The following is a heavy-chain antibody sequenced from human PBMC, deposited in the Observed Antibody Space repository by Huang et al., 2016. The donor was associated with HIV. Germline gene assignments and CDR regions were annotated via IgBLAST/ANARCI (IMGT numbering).Heavy chain of an antibody. D-gene: IGHD6-19*01. J-gene: IGHJ4*02. CDR3: VKETVQWLVTY. V-gene: IGHV3-30*02. CDR1: GFTFSGYG. CDR2: ISHDGNNN. Sequence: QVQVVESGGGVVQPGGSLRLSCAASGFTFSGYGMPWVRQAPGKGLEWVALISHDGNNNYYADSVKGRFTVSRDTSKNTLYLHMNSLRPADTAVYYCVKETVQWLVTYWGQGTLVTVSS.